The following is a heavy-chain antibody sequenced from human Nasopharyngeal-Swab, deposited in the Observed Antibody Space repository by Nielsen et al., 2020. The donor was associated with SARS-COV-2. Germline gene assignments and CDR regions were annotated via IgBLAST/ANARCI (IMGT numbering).Heavy chain of an antibody. CDR2: FDPEDGET. Sequence: SVPVSFQVSCYTLTEFSIHCVRHSPRKGLEWMGVFDPEDGETIYAQKFQGRSTMTDDTSTDTSYMDLSSLRSEDTAVYYCATAVVVTAISWFDPWGQGTLVNVSS. V-gene: IGHV1-24*01. CDR1: CYTLTEFS. CDR3: ATAVVVTAISWFDP. D-gene: IGHD2-21*02. J-gene: IGHJ5*02.